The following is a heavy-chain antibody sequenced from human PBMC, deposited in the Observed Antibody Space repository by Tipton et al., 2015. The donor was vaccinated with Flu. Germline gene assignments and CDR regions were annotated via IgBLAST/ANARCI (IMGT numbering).Heavy chain of an antibody. Sequence: GSLRLSCAVSGFTLSDFYMNWIRQAPGKGLEWASYVSSSGRTMYYADSVKGRFTMSRDTAKNSLYLQMDNLRVEDTAVYYCAKNAGYCSSISCYRPFDYWGQGILVTVSS. D-gene: IGHD2-2*01. J-gene: IGHJ4*02. CDR3: AKNAGYCSSISCYRPFDY. CDR2: VSSSGRTM. V-gene: IGHV3-11*01. CDR1: GFTLSDFY.